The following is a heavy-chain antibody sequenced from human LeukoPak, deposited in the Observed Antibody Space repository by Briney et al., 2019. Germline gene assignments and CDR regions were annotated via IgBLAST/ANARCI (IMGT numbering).Heavy chain of an antibody. V-gene: IGHV1-2*02. J-gene: IGHJ5*02. CDR2: INPNSGGT. CDR1: GYTFTGYY. D-gene: IGHD2-15*01. CDR3: ARALYCRGGSCYSTAGNWFDP. Sequence: ASVKVSCKASGYTFTGYYMHWVRQAPGQGLEWMGWINPNSGGTNYAQKFQGRVTMTRDTSISTAYMELSRLRSDDTAVYYCARALYCRGGSCYSTAGNWFDPWGQGTLVTVSS.